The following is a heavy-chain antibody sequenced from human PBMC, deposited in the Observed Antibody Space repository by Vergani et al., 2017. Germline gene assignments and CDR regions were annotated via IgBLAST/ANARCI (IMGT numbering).Heavy chain of an antibody. CDR2: IYTSGGT. V-gene: IGHV4-61*02. D-gene: IGHD2-15*01. Sequence: QVQLQESGPGLVKPSQTLSLTCTVSGGSISSGSYYWSWIRQPAGKGLEWIGRIYTSGGTNYNPSLKSRVTISVDTSKNQFSLKLSSVTAADTAVYYCARARYLLNWFDPWGQGTLVTVSS. J-gene: IGHJ5*02. CDR1: GGSISSGSYY. CDR3: ARARYLLNWFDP.